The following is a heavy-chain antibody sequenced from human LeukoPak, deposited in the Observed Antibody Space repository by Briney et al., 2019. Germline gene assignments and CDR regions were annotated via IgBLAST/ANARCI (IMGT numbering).Heavy chain of an antibody. V-gene: IGHV1-2*02. Sequence: ASVKVSCTASGYTFTAYYMHWVRQAPGQGLEWMGWMNPNSAGTNYAQKFQGRVSMTRDTSIGTAYMEMSRLTSDDTAVYFCARGRYDTPGYYYEDFDYWGQGTLVTVSS. J-gene: IGHJ4*02. CDR1: GYTFTAYY. D-gene: IGHD3-22*01. CDR2: MNPNSAGT. CDR3: ARGRYDTPGYYYEDFDY.